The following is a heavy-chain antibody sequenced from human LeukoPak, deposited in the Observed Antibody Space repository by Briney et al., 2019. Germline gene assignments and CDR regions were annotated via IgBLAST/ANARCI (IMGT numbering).Heavy chain of an antibody. V-gene: IGHV4-34*01. D-gene: IGHD6-19*01. Sequence: SETLSLTCAIYSGSFSGYYWNWIRQPPGKGLEWIGEINHSGFTNYNPSLNSRVTMSVDTSKNQFSLNLTSVTAADTAVYYCAASGWTPGLDYWGQGAPVTVSS. CDR1: SGSFSGYY. CDR3: AASGWTPGLDY. CDR2: INHSGFT. J-gene: IGHJ4*02.